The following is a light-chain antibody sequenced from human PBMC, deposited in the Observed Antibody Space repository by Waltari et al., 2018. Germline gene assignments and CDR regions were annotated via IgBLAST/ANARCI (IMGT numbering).Light chain of an antibody. CDR3: CSYAGTWL. J-gene: IGLJ3*02. V-gene: IGLV2-23*01. CDR2: QGT. CDR1: NNDVGTYDL. Sequence: QSALTQPASMSASPGQSITISCTATNNDVGTYDLVSWYQQHPGRAPKLLIFQGTKRPSAVSGRFSGSKSADTASMTSSGLQPEDEADYYCCSYAGTWLFGGGTKVTVL.